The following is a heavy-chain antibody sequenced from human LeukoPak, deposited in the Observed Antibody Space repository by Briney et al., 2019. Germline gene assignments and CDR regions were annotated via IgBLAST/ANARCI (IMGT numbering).Heavy chain of an antibody. V-gene: IGHV3-7*01. Sequence: GGSLRLSCAASGITFSSYWMSWVRQAPGKGVEWVANIKQDGSEKNYVDSVKGRFTISRDNAKNSLYLQMNSLRAEDTAMYYCASLDTAMVNGDYWGQGTLVTVAS. CDR2: IKQDGSEK. D-gene: IGHD5-18*01. J-gene: IGHJ4*02. CDR1: GITFSSYW. CDR3: ASLDTAMVNGDY.